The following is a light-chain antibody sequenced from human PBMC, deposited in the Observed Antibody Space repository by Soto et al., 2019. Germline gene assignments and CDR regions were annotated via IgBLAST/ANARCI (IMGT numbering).Light chain of an antibody. Sequence: EIVLTQSPGTLSLSPGERATLSCRASNSVSSSYLAWYQQKPGQAPRLHIYGASSRATGIPERFSGSGSGTDFTLSSSRLEAEDLAVYYCQHYGSLVLTFGGGTKVEIK. CDR2: GAS. CDR1: NSVSSSY. V-gene: IGKV3-20*01. CDR3: QHYGSLVLT. J-gene: IGKJ4*01.